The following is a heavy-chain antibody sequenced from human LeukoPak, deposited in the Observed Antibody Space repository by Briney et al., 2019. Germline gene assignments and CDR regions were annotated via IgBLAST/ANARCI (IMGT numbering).Heavy chain of an antibody. D-gene: IGHD2-2*01. CDR2: IYYSGST. V-gene: IGHV4-59*12. CDR3: ARAGYCSSTSCSSGGNWFDP. J-gene: IGHJ5*02. Sequence: PSETLSLTCTVSGGSISSYYWSWIRQPPGKGLEWIGYIYYSGSTYYNPSLKSRVTISVDTSKNQFSLKLSSVTAADTAVYYCARAGYCSSTSCSSGGNWFDPWGQGTLVTVSS. CDR1: GGSISSYY.